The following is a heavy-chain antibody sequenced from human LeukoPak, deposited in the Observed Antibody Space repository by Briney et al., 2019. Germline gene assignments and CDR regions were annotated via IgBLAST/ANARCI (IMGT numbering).Heavy chain of an antibody. CDR1: GSTFSSYW. CDR3: ARGTDGYNHYYYSYMDV. D-gene: IGHD5-24*01. Sequence: GGSLRLSCAVSGSTFSSYWMHWVRQAPGKGLVWVSRINTDGSSANYADSVKGRFTIARDNAKNTLYLQMSSLRAEDTAVYYCARGTDGYNHYYYSYMDVWGKGTTVIVSS. V-gene: IGHV3-74*01. J-gene: IGHJ6*03. CDR2: INTDGSSA.